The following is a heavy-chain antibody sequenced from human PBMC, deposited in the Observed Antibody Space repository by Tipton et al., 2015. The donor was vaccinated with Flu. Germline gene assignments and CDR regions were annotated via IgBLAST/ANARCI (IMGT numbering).Heavy chain of an antibody. V-gene: IGHV4-38-2*01. CDR2: VHRTGSP. J-gene: IGHJ5*02. D-gene: IGHD4-11*01. Sequence: LRLSCSVSGDSIGSGYFWGWIRQPPGKGLGWIGNVHRTGSPYYNPSLRSRVIMTVDGAKNQFSLRLTSVTATDTAVYYCVRRDYSNYVSEPKNWFDPWGPGTLVTVSS. CDR3: VRRDYSNYVSEPKNWFDP. CDR1: GDSIGSGYF.